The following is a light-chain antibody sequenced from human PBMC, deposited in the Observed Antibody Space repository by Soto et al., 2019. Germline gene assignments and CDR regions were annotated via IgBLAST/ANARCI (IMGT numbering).Light chain of an antibody. CDR1: QSISTY. V-gene: IGKV1-39*01. Sequence: DIQMTQSPSSLSASIGDIITITCRASQSISTYLNWYQQKPGKAPKLLIYGASTRQNGVPSRFSSSGSATDYTLTTSGLQPEDVATDYCCQSFSTPPLTFGGGTKVEMK. J-gene: IGKJ4*01. CDR3: CQSFSTPPLT. CDR2: GAS.